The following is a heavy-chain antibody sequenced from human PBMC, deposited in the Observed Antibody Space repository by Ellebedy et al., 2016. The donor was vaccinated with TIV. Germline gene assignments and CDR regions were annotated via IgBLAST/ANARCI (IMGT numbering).Heavy chain of an antibody. CDR2: INPNSGGT. V-gene: IGHV1-2*02. CDR1: GYTFTGYY. CDR3: ARDHSPSRDGYNSWSAYFQH. J-gene: IGHJ1*01. Sequence: ASVKVSCTASGYTFTGYYMHWVRQAPGQGLEWMGWINPNSGGTNYAQKFQGRVTMTRDTSISTAYMELSRLRSDDTAVYYCARDHSPSRDGYNSWSAYFQHWGQGTLVTVSS. D-gene: IGHD5-24*01.